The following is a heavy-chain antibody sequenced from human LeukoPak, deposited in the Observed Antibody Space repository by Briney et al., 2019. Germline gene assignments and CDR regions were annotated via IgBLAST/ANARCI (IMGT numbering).Heavy chain of an antibody. Sequence: GGSLRLSCVGFGFTFRSHGMNWVRQAPRKGLEWISYISSSADRIYYADSVRGRLAISRDNDRNSLFLEMNTLRAEDTAVYYCARANPTTPIYYFDFWGRGTLVTVSS. CDR1: GFTFRSHG. CDR3: ARANPTTPIYYFDF. CDR2: ISSSADRI. J-gene: IGHJ4*02. D-gene: IGHD4-17*01. V-gene: IGHV3-48*01.